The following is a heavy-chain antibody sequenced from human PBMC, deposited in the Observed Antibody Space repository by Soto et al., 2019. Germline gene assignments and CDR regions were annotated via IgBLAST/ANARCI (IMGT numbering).Heavy chain of an antibody. CDR3: ASPIMSNAFDY. Sequence: ASVKVSCKASGYTFTSYYMHWVRQAPGQGLEWMGIINPSGGSTSYSQKFQDRVTMTRDTSTNTVYMELSRLRSEDTAVYYCASPIMSNAFDYWGQGTLVTVSS. CDR2: INPSGGST. CDR1: GYTFTSYY. V-gene: IGHV1-46*01. J-gene: IGHJ4*02. D-gene: IGHD3-16*01.